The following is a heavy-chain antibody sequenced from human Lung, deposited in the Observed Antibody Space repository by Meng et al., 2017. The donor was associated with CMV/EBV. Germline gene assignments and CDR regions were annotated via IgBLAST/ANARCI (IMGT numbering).Heavy chain of an antibody. CDR3: ARERGAGSTQRGWFDP. CDR1: GGSFSGYY. V-gene: IGHV4-34*01. J-gene: IGHJ5*02. D-gene: IGHD3-10*01. Sequence: QVQLQQWGAGLLKPSETLSLTCAVYGGSFSGYYWSWIRQPPGKELEWIGEINHSGSTNYNPSLKSRVTISVDTSKNQFSLKLSSVTAADTAVYYCARERGAGSTQRGWFDPWGQGTLVTVSS. CDR2: INHSGST.